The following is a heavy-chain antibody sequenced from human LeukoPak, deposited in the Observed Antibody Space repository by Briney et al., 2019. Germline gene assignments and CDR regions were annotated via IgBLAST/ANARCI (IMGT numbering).Heavy chain of an antibody. V-gene: IGHV4-59*01. J-gene: IGHJ4*02. CDR3: ARVLASGYSDY. CDR2: IYSSGST. D-gene: IGHD2-15*01. CDR1: GGSISSFY. Sequence: PSETLSLTCTVSGGSISSFYWSWIRQPPGKGLEWLGYIYSSGSTNYNPSLKSRVTISVGTSKNQFSLKLSSVTAADTAVYYCARVLASGYSDYWGQGTLVTVSS.